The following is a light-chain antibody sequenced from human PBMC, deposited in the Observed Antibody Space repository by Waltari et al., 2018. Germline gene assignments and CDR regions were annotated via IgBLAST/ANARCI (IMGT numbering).Light chain of an antibody. CDR3: QQRFTWPSIT. V-gene: IGKV3-11*01. CDR2: DAS. CDR1: QSVNSY. Sequence: EIVLTQSPATLSLSPGERATLSCRTSQSVNSYLAWYQHKPGQAPRLLIYDASNRATGIPARFSGSGSGTDFTLTISSLEPDDCALYYCQQRFTWPSITFGQGTRLEIK. J-gene: IGKJ5*01.